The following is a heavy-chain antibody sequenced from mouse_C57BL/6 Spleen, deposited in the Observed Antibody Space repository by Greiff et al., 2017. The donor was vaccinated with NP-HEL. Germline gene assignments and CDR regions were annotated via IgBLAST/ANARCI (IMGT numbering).Heavy chain of an antibody. CDR1: GYSITSGYY. CDR2: ISYDGSN. J-gene: IGHJ4*01. D-gene: IGHD2-4*01. CDR3: ARESDYDYAMDY. Sequence: EVKLEESGPGLVKPSQSLSLTCSVTGYSITSGYYWNWIRQFPGNKLEWMGYISYDGSNNYNPSLKNRISITRDTSKNQFFLKLNSVTTEDTATYYCARESDYDYAMDYWGQGTSVTVSS. V-gene: IGHV3-6*01.